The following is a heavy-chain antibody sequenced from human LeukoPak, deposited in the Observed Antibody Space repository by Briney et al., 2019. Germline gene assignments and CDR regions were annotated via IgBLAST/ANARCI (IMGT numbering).Heavy chain of an antibody. Sequence: NTSETLSLTCTVSGDSIRSYYWSWIRQPPGKGLEWIGYIYYSGNTNYNPSLKSRVTISVDTSKNQFSLKLSSVTAADTAVYYCARHGSGGRYNWNDGAFDIWGQGTMVTVSS. CDR1: GDSIRSYY. D-gene: IGHD1-1*01. V-gene: IGHV4-59*12. CDR2: IYYSGNT. CDR3: ARHGSGGRYNWNDGAFDI. J-gene: IGHJ3*02.